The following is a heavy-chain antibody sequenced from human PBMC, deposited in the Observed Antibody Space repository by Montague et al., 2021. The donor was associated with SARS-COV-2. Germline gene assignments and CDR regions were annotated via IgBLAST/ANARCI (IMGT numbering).Heavy chain of an antibody. J-gene: IGHJ6*02. CDR1: GGSFSDYY. CDR2: VNHSGST. V-gene: IGHV4-34*01. Sequence: SETLSLTCAVYGGSFSDYYWSWIRQPPGKGLEWIGEVNHSGSTNYNPSLKSRVTISVDTSKNQFSLKMNSVSAADTAVYYCARDITLGMDVWGRGTTVTVSS. CDR3: ARDITLGMDV.